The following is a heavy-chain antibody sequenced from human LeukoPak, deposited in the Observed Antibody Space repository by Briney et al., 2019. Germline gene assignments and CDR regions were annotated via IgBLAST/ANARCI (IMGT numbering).Heavy chain of an antibody. CDR2: IIPIFGTA. Sequence: SVKVSCKASGGTFSSYAISWARQAPGQGLEWMGGIIPIFGTANYAQKFQGRVTITADESTSTAYMELSSLRSEDTAVYYCARRLPAYGDYVLPDYYYGMDVWGQGTTVTVSS. J-gene: IGHJ6*02. CDR1: GGTFSSYA. CDR3: ARRLPAYGDYVLPDYYYGMDV. D-gene: IGHD4-17*01. V-gene: IGHV1-69*13.